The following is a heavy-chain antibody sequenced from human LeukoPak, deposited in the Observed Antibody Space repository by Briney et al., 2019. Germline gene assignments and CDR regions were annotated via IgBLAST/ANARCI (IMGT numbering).Heavy chain of an antibody. D-gene: IGHD3-3*01. CDR3: ARLREIPVFGVVTKSTSYFDY. V-gene: IGHV3-7*01. Sequence: QTGGSLRLSCAASGFTFTNYWMSWVRQAPGKGLELVANIKQDRSGKYYVDLVKGRFTISRDNAKNSLYLQMNSLRAEDTAVYYCARLREIPVFGVVTKSTSYFDYWGQGTLVTVSS. CDR2: IKQDRSGK. J-gene: IGHJ4*02. CDR1: GFTFTNYW.